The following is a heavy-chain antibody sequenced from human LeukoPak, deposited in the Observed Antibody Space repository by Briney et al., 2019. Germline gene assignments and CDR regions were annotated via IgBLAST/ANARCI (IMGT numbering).Heavy chain of an antibody. V-gene: IGHV3-15*01. D-gene: IGHD6-19*01. Sequence: GGSLRLSCAASGFTFSNAWMSWVRQAPGKGLEWVGRIKSKTDGGTTDYAAPVKGRFTTSRDNSKNTLYLQMNSLRAEDTAVYYCAKVKQPRVAGYLDYWGQGTLVTVSS. J-gene: IGHJ4*02. CDR2: IKSKTDGGTT. CDR1: GFTFSNAW. CDR3: AKVKQPRVAGYLDY.